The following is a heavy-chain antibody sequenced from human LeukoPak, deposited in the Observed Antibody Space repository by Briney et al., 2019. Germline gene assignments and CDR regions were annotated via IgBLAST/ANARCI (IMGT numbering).Heavy chain of an antibody. Sequence: GGSLRLSCAASGFSLSSHWMSWIRQAPGKGLEWVADIKGDGSDKLYVDSVKGRFTISRDNSKNTLYLQMNRLRAEDTAVYYCAKGVPDYGDYGGDSWGQGTLVTVSS. V-gene: IGHV3-7*03. CDR1: GFSLSSHW. CDR2: IKGDGSDK. D-gene: IGHD4-17*01. CDR3: AKGVPDYGDYGGDS. J-gene: IGHJ4*02.